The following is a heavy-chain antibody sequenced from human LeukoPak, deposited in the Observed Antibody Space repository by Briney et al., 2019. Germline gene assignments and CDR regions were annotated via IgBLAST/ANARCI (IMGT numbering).Heavy chain of an antibody. CDR2: INHSGST. D-gene: IGHD1-26*01. Sequence: SETLSLTCAFYGGSFSWNYWSWIRQPPGKGLEWIGEINHSGSTNYNPSLKSRVTISVDTSKNQFSLKLSSVTAADTAVYYCASSLVGATPYYFDYWGQGILVTVSS. CDR3: ASSLVGATPYYFDY. V-gene: IGHV4-34*01. CDR1: GGSFSWNY. J-gene: IGHJ4*02.